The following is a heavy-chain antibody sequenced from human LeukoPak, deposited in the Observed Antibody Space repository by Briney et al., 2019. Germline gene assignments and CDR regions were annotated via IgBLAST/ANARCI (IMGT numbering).Heavy chain of an antibody. D-gene: IGHD2-2*01. Sequence: GGSLRLSCGASGFTFSGHGMHWVRQAPGKGLEWVAFIRNDGSNKYYADSVKGRFTVSRDNSINTLYLQIGSLRPEDTALYYCAKDQSSFCSRSSCYALHYWGQGTLVAVSS. CDR3: AKDQSSFCSRSSCYALHY. J-gene: IGHJ4*02. CDR1: GFTFSGHG. V-gene: IGHV3-30*02. CDR2: IRNDGSNK.